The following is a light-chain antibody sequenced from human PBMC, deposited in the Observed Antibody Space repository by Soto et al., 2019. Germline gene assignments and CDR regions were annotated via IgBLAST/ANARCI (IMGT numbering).Light chain of an antibody. Sequence: DIVLAQSPATLSLSPGERASLWCRASQSVSIYLAWYQQKPGQAPRLLIYDASNRATGIPARFSGSGSGTDFTLTISSLEPEDFAVYYCQQRSNWPPKITFGQGTRPE. CDR3: QQRSNWPPKIT. CDR2: DAS. V-gene: IGKV3-11*01. CDR1: QSVSIY. J-gene: IGKJ5*01.